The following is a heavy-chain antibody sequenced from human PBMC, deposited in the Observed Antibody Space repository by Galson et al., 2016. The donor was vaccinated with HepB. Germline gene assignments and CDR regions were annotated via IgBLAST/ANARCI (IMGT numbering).Heavy chain of an antibody. CDR3: ARVRLLRPHRLFGR. CDR2: INVDNVIT. CDR1: GYYFTNDA. V-gene: IGHV1-18*01. J-gene: IGHJ4*02. Sequence: VKPSCKASGYYFTNDALTWVRQPPGQGLEWMGWINVDNVITDYALILQRRVTLTTDTPAHTAYMELTSLRSDDPAVYFCARVRLLRPHRLFGRWGQGTLVTVSS. D-gene: IGHD3-10*01.